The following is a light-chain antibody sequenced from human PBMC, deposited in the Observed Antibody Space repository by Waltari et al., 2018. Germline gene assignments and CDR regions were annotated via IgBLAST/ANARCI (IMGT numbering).Light chain of an antibody. Sequence: DIVMTQSPDSLAVSLGERATINCKSSQSVLYSSNNKNYLAWYQQKPGQPPKLLIYWASTRESGVPDRFSGSGSGTDVTRTISSLQAEDVAVYYCQQYYSTPITFGQGTRLEIK. J-gene: IGKJ5*01. CDR3: QQYYSTPIT. V-gene: IGKV4-1*01. CDR2: WAS. CDR1: QSVLYSSNNKNY.